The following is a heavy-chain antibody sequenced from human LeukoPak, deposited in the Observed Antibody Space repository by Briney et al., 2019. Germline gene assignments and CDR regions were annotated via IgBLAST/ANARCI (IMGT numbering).Heavy chain of an antibody. CDR1: GFSFSNYW. V-gene: IGHV3-7*01. CDR2: IKEDGSET. J-gene: IGHJ4*02. D-gene: IGHD1-14*01. CDR3: ARDDGFRTVDY. Sequence: GGSLRLSCAASGFSFSNYWMSWVRQAPGKGLEWVVNIKEDGSETYYVDSVKGRFTISRNNARTSLYLQMNSLRAEDTAVYYCARDDGFRTVDYWGQGTLVSVSS.